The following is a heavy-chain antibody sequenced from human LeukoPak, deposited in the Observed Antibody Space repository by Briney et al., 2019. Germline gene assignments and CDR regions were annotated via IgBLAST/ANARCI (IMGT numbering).Heavy chain of an antibody. D-gene: IGHD4-23*01. CDR3: AQNYGGTLY. Sequence: PGGSLRLSCVASGFTFRNYAMSWVRQAPGKGLEWVSAISASGGSTDYADSVKGRFTISRDNSKNTLYLQMNSLRAEDTAVYYCAQNYGGTLYWGRGTLVTVSS. CDR1: GFTFRNYA. J-gene: IGHJ4*02. CDR2: ISASGGST. V-gene: IGHV3-23*01.